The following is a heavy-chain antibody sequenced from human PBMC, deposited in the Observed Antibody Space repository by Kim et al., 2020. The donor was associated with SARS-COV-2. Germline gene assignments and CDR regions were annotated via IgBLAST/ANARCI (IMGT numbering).Heavy chain of an antibody. CDR3: ARARPGYSYGYYYYGMDV. CDR2: MYYSGST. D-gene: IGHD5-18*01. V-gene: IGHV4-59*13. CDR1: GGSISSYY. Sequence: SETLSLTCTVSGGSISSYYWSWIRQPPGQGLELIWYMYYSGSTNYNHSLKRRVTISIDTSKNQFSLKLNPVTAADTAVYYCARARPGYSYGYYYYGMDVWGQGTTVTVSS. J-gene: IGHJ6*02.